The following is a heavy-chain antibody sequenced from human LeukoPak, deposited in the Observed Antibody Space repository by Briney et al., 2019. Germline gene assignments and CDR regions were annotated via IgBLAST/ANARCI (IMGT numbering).Heavy chain of an antibody. J-gene: IGHJ4*02. CDR3: AKGAPRDYGDYVLWDY. CDR1: GFKFSDYA. V-gene: IGHV3-30*04. CDR2: ILSDGKKD. D-gene: IGHD4-17*01. Sequence: GGSLRLSCAASGFKFSDYAMQWLRQTPGKGLEWVGIILSDGKKDFYADSVKGRFTISRDNSKNTLYLQMNSLREDDTAVYYCAKGAPRDYGDYVLWDYWGQGTLVTVSS.